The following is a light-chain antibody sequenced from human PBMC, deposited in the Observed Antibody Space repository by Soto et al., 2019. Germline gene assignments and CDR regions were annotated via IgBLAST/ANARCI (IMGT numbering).Light chain of an antibody. V-gene: IGLV2-14*01. Sequence: QSVLTQPASVSGSPGQSITVSCTGTSSDIGASNYVSWYQQHPGKAPKLIISEVSHRPSGVSNRFSGSKSGSTASLTISGLQAEDEADYYCTSYTSSTTWVFGGGTKLTVL. J-gene: IGLJ3*02. CDR1: SSDIGASNY. CDR2: EVS. CDR3: TSYTSSTTWV.